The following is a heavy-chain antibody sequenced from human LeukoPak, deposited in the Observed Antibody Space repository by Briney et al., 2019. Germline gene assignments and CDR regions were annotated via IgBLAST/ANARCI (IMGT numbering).Heavy chain of an antibody. Sequence: PSETLSLTCTVSGGSISSVGYYWSWIRQHPGKGLEWIGYIYYSGSTYYNPSLKSRVTISVDTSKNQFSLKLSSVTAADTAVYYCARGRSAIAAATPWGQGTLVTVSS. CDR3: ARGRSAIAAATP. J-gene: IGHJ5*02. D-gene: IGHD6-13*01. CDR2: IYYSGST. CDR1: GGSISSVGYY. V-gene: IGHV4-31*03.